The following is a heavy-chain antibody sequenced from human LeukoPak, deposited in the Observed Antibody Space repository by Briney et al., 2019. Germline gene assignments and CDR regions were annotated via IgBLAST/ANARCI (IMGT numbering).Heavy chain of an antibody. CDR1: GGSFSGYY. D-gene: IGHD3-10*01. V-gene: IGHV4-34*01. CDR3: ARAEKRELLWFGETDDAFDI. CDR2: INHSGST. J-gene: IGHJ3*02. Sequence: PSETLSLTCAGYGGSFSGYYWSWIRQPPGKGLEWIGEINHSGSTNYNPSLKSRVTISVDTSKNQFSLKLSSVTAADTAVYYCARAEKRELLWFGETDDAFDIWGQGTMVTVSS.